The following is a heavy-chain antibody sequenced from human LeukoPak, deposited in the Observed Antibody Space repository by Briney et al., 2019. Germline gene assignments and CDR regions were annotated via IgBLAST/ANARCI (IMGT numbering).Heavy chain of an antibody. CDR1: GYTFTGYY. D-gene: IGHD6-19*01. CDR2: INPNSGGT. Sequence: ASVNVSCKASGYTFTGYYMHWVRQAPGQGLEWMGWINPNSGGTNYAQKFQGRVTMTRDTSISTAYMELSRLRSDDTAVYYCARARSGIAVAGYYFDYWGQGTLVTVSS. J-gene: IGHJ4*02. CDR3: ARARSGIAVAGYYFDY. V-gene: IGHV1-2*02.